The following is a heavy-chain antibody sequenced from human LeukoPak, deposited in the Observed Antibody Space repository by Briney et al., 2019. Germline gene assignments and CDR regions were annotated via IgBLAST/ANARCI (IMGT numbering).Heavy chain of an antibody. Sequence: ASVKVSCKASGGTFSSYAFSWVRQAPGQGLEWMGGIIPIVGTTNYAQMFQGRVTITADESTSTAYMELSSLRSEDTAVYYCARGGYDFVYYHYGMDVWGQGTTVTVSS. D-gene: IGHD3-3*01. J-gene: IGHJ6*02. CDR1: GGTFSSYA. CDR2: IIPIVGTT. V-gene: IGHV1-69*13. CDR3: ARGGYDFVYYHYGMDV.